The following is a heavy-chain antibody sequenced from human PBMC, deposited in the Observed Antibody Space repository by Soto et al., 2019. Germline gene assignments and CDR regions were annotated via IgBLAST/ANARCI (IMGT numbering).Heavy chain of an antibody. CDR2: IIPISGTA. Sequence: QVQLVQSGAEVQKPGSSVKVSCKASGGTFSSYAISWVRQAPGRGLEWMGRIIPISGTANYAQKFQGRVTITADESTSTAYMELSSLRSEDTAVYYCARSQGSSTSLEIYYYYYYGMDVWGQGTTVTVSS. CDR3: ARSQGSSTSLEIYYYYYYGMDV. J-gene: IGHJ6*02. D-gene: IGHD2-2*01. V-gene: IGHV1-69*18. CDR1: GGTFSSYA.